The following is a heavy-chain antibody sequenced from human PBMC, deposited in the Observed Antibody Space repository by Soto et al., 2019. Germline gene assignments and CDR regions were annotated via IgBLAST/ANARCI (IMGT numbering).Heavy chain of an antibody. D-gene: IGHD3-9*01. Sequence: QVQLQESGPGLVKPSETLSLTCTVSGGSISSYYWSWIRQPAGKGLEWIGRIYTSGRTNYNPSLKSRVNMSVDTSKNQFSLKLSSVTAADTAVYYCARDQASYYDILTGYYSLNWFDPWGQGTLVTVSS. CDR3: ARDQASYYDILTGYYSLNWFDP. V-gene: IGHV4-4*07. CDR2: IYTSGRT. J-gene: IGHJ5*02. CDR1: GGSISSYY.